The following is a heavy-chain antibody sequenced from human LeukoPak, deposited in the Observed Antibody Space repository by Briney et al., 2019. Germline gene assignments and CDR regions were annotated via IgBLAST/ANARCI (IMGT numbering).Heavy chain of an antibody. J-gene: IGHJ4*02. V-gene: IGHV4-34*01. Sequence: SETLSHTCAVYGGSFSGYYWSWIRQPPGKGLEWIGEINHSGSTNYNPSLKSRVTISVDTSKNQFSLKLSSVTAADTAVYYCARDSYYDYVWGSYRYIDYWGQGTLVTVSS. D-gene: IGHD3-16*02. CDR3: ARDSYYDYVWGSYRYIDY. CDR1: GGSFSGYY. CDR2: INHSGST.